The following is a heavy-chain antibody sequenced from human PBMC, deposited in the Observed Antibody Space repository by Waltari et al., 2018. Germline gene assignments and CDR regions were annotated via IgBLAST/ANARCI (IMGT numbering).Heavy chain of an antibody. Sequence: QVQLQQWGAGLLKPSETLSLTCGESGSSFGGFYWSWIRQAPGKGLEWIGDITHTGDSNINPSLKSRLTISVDTSKRQFSRELTSVTPADTAVYYCGRAPATSWFGYSVYWGQGTVVTVSS. CDR3: GRAPATSWFGYSVY. J-gene: IGHJ4*02. D-gene: IGHD2-2*01. CDR2: ITHTGDS. V-gene: IGHV4-34*01. CDR1: GSSFGGFY.